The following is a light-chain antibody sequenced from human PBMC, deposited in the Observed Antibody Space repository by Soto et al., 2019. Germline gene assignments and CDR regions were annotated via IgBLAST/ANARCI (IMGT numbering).Light chain of an antibody. CDR3: GTWDSSLSAVV. J-gene: IGLJ2*01. V-gene: IGLV1-51*01. CDR2: DNN. CDR1: SSNIGNNY. Sequence: QSVLTQPPSVSAAPGQKVTISCSGSSSNIGNNYVSWYQQLPGTAPKLLIYDNNKRPSGIPDRFSGSKSGTSATLGITGLPAWDEADYYCGTWDSSLSAVVFGGGTKLTVL.